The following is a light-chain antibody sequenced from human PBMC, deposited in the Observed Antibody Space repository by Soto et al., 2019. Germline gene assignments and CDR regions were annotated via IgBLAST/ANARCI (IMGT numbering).Light chain of an antibody. V-gene: IGKV3-20*01. CDR3: HQYGPSPPYT. CDR1: RSFASSY. CDR2: ASS. J-gene: IGKJ2*01. Sequence: EIVLTQSPGTLSLSPGERATLSCRASRSFASSYLVWYQQKPGQSPRHLIYASSTRAAGSPDRFSGRGARTDFTLTISRLEPEDFAVYYCHQYGPSPPYTFGQGPKLEIK.